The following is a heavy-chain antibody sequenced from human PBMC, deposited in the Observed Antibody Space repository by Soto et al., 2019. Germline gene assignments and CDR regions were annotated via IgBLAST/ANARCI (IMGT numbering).Heavy chain of an antibody. D-gene: IGHD3-3*01. V-gene: IGHV1-2*02. J-gene: IGHJ6*02. Sequence: ASVKVSCEASGYTFTGYYMHWVRQAPGQGLEWMGWINPNSGGTNYAQKFQGRATMTRDTSISTAYMELSRLRSDDTAVYYCARVDSPDFWSCMDVWGQGTTVTVSS. CDR2: INPNSGGT. CDR3: ARVDSPDFWSCMDV. CDR1: GYTFTGYY.